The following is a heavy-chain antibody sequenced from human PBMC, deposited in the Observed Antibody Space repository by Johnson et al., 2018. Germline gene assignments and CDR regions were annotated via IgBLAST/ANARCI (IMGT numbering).Heavy chain of an antibody. Sequence: QLLESGLGLVKPWESLRLACEASGFTFSSYSMNWVRQAPGKGLEWVSSISSTSSYIYYADSVKGRFTISRDTARNSLYLQIKSLRAEDTAVYYCATLSSGGIDYWGQGTLVTVSS. J-gene: IGHJ4*02. CDR3: ATLSSGGIDY. CDR2: ISSTSSYI. V-gene: IGHV3-21*01. CDR1: GFTFSSYS. D-gene: IGHD3-22*01.